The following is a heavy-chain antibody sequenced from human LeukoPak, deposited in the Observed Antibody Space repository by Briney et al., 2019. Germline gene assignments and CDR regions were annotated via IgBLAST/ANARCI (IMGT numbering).Heavy chain of an antibody. V-gene: IGHV3-23*01. J-gene: IGHJ6*02. CDR2: IGSDNKP. CDR1: GFTFRAYA. Sequence: PGGSLRLSCEASGFTFRAYAMTWVRQAPGKGLEWVSSIGSDNKPHYSESVKGRFAISRDNSKSMLFLQLNSLRAEDTALYYCARDLHYHVAMDVWGQGTTVTVSS. CDR3: ARDLHYHVAMDV. D-gene: IGHD1-26*01.